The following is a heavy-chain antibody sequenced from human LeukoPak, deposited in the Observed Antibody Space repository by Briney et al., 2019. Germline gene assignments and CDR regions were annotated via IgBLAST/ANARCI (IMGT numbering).Heavy chain of an antibody. CDR1: GGSISSNKW. V-gene: IGHV4-4*02. CDR3: ASKLTAVAGYFDC. CDR2: IHHSGST. D-gene: IGHD6-19*01. J-gene: IGHJ4*02. Sequence: SETLSLTCAVSGGSISSNKWWSWVRQPPGKGLEWIGEIHHSGSTNYNPSLKSRVTISVDKSKNQFSLELSSVTAADTAVYYCASKLTAVAGYFDCWGQGTLDSVSS.